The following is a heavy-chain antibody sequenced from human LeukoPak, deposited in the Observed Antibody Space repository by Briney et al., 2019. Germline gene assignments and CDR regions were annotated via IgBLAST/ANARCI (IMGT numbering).Heavy chain of an antibody. D-gene: IGHD2-2*01. CDR2: ISSSGTNI. CDR3: AHGSMYQLDY. Sequence: AGGSLRLSCAASGFTFSDYYMSWIRQAPGKGLEWVSYISSSGTNIYYADSVKGRFTISRDNSKNTLYLQMNSLRAEDTAVYYCAHGSMYQLDYWGQGTLVTVSS. J-gene: IGHJ4*02. CDR1: GFTFSDYY. V-gene: IGHV3-11*01.